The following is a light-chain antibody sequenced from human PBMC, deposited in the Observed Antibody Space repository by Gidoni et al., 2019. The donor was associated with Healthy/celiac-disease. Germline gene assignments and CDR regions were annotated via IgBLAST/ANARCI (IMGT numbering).Light chain of an antibody. CDR3: NARDSSGNHLGV. J-gene: IGLJ1*01. CDR2: GKN. Sequence: SSELSHAPAVSVALGKTVRLTCQGDSLRSYYASWYQQKPGQAPVLVIYGKNNRTSGIPDRFSGSSSGNTASLTITGAQAEDEADYYCNARDSSGNHLGVFGTGTKVTV. V-gene: IGLV3-19*01. CDR1: SLRSYY.